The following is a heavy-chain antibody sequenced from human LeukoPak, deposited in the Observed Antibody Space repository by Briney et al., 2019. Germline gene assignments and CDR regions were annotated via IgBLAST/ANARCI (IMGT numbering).Heavy chain of an antibody. D-gene: IGHD3-22*01. V-gene: IGHV1-2*02. CDR1: GYTFTGYY. CDR2: INPNSGGT. Sequence: ASVKVSCKASGYTFTGYYMHWVRQAPGQGLEWMGWINPNSGGTNYAQKLQGRVTMTTDTSTSTAYMELRSPRSDDTAVYYCARGRYDSSGYYSPYYYYYGMDVWGQGTTVTVSS. CDR3: ARGRYDSSGYYSPYYYYYGMDV. J-gene: IGHJ6*02.